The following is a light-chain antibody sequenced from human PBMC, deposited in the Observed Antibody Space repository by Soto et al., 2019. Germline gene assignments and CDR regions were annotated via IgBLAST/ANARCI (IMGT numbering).Light chain of an antibody. V-gene: IGKV1-5*01. Sequence: DLQMTHSPSTLSASVGDRVTITCRANKHMSGFLNWYQQRPGKSPQLLISDASSLDSGVPSRFSGGGSGTAFTLAISSLQPEDFATYYCQHYSSKSGTFGPGTKVDIK. CDR3: QHYSSKSGT. CDR1: KHMSGF. J-gene: IGKJ1*01. CDR2: DAS.